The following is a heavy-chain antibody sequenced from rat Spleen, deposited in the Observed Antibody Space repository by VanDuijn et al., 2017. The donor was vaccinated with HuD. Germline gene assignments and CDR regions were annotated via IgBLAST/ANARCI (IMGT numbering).Heavy chain of an antibody. CDR3: ASGGWYNSWFAF. V-gene: IGHV2S18*01. D-gene: IGHD1-5*01. J-gene: IGHJ3*01. CDR2: MWSDGDT. CDR1: GFSLTSYS. Sequence: QVQLKESGPGLVQPSQTLSLTCTVSGFSLTSYSVHWVRQHSGKSLEWMGRMWSDGDTSYNSAFTSRLSISRDTSKNQVFLKMNSLQTEDTGTYYCASGGWYNSWFAFWGQGTLVTVS.